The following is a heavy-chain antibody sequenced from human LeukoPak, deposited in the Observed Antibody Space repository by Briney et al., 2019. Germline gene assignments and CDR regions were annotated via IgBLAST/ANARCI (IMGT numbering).Heavy chain of an antibody. V-gene: IGHV1-2*02. D-gene: IGHD6-6*01. Sequence: ASVKVSCKASGYTFTDYYMHWVRQAPGQGLEWMGWINPNSGGTNFAQKFQGRVAMTRDTSISTAYMELGSLRADDTAVYYCARARWQLVPYFDSWGQGTLVTVSS. CDR2: INPNSGGT. CDR1: GYTFTDYY. J-gene: IGHJ4*02. CDR3: ARARWQLVPYFDS.